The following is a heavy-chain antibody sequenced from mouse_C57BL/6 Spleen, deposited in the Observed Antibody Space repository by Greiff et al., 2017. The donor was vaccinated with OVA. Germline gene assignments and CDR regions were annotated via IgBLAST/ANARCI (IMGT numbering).Heavy chain of an antibody. CDR1: GYTFTDYY. CDR2: INPNNGGT. D-gene: IGHD1-1*01. J-gene: IGHJ4*01. Sequence: EVQLQQSGPELVKPGASVKISCKASGYTFTDYYMNWVKQSPGKSLEWIGDINPNNGGTSYNQKFKGKATLTVDKSSSTAYMELRSLTSEDSAVYYCAIGSLRLYAMDYWGQGTSVTVSS. CDR3: AIGSLRLYAMDY. V-gene: IGHV1-26*01.